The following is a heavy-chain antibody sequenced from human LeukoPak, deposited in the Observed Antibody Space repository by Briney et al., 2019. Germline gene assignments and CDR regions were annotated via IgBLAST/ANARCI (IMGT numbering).Heavy chain of an antibody. Sequence: SVKVSCKAPGGTFSSYAISWVRQAPGQGLEWMGGIIPIFGTANYAQKFQGRVTITADESTSTAYMELSSLRSEDTAVYYCARGPNKSYDFWSGYNWFDPWGQGTLVTVSS. V-gene: IGHV1-69*01. CDR3: ARGPNKSYDFWSGYNWFDP. D-gene: IGHD3-3*01. CDR1: GGTFSSYA. CDR2: IIPIFGTA. J-gene: IGHJ5*02.